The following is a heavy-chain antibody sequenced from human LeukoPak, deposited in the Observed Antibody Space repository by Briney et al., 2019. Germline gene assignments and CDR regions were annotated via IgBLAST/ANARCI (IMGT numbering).Heavy chain of an antibody. V-gene: IGHV3-30-3*01. CDR3: ASNLEDYYDSSGYSLVPGY. Sequence: GGSLRLSCAASGFTFSSYAMHWVRQAPGKGLEWVAVISYDGSNKYYADSVKGRFTISRDNPKNTLYLQMNSLRAEDTAVYYCASNLEDYYDSSGYSLVPGYWGQGTLVTVSS. CDR1: GFTFSSYA. CDR2: ISYDGSNK. J-gene: IGHJ4*02. D-gene: IGHD3-22*01.